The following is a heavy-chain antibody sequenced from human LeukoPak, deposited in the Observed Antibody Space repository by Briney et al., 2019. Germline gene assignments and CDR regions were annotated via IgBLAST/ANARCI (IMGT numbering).Heavy chain of an antibody. CDR2: IYPGDSDT. CDR3: ARHLYCSNTSCFPGGDY. CDR1: GYSFTSYW. Sequence: GESLKISCKGSGYSFTSYWIGWVRQMPGKGLEWMGIIYPGDSDTRYSPSFQGQVTISADKSLSTAYLQWSSLKASDTSMYYCARHLYCSNTSCFPGGDYWGQGTLVTVSS. J-gene: IGHJ4*02. V-gene: IGHV5-51*01. D-gene: IGHD2-2*01.